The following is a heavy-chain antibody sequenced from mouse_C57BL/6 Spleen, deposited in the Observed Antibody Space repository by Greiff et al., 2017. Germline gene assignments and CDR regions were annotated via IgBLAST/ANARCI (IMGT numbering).Heavy chain of an antibody. V-gene: IGHV1-19*01. J-gene: IGHJ1*03. CDR3: ARSGTGHWYFDV. CDR1: GYTFTDYY. D-gene: IGHD3-1*01. Sequence: EVQLQQSGPVLVKPGASVKMSCKASGYTFTDYYMNWVKQSHGKSLEWIGVINPYNGGTSYNQKFKGKATLTVDKSSSTAYMELNSLTSEDSAVYYCARSGTGHWYFDVWGTGTTVTVSS. CDR2: INPYNGGT.